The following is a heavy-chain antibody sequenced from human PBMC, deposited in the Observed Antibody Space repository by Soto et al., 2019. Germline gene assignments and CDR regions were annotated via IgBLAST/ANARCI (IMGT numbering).Heavy chain of an antibody. Sequence: EVQLVESGGGLVQPGGSLRLSCEASGFTFSTFWMHWVRQDPGKGLVWVSRINSDGSSTNYADSVKGRVTNSRDNAKNMLYLQMDSLRAEDTAVCYWARDFDYWGQGTLVTVAS. J-gene: IGHJ4*02. CDR2: INSDGSST. CDR3: ARDFDY. CDR1: GFTFSTFW. V-gene: IGHV3-74*01.